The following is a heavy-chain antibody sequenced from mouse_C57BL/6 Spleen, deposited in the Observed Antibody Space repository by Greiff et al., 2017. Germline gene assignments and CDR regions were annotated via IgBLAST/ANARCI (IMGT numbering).Heavy chain of an antibody. CDR3: ARGSSQYYFDY. CDR2: INPSSGYT. J-gene: IGHJ2*01. CDR1: GYTFTSYT. V-gene: IGHV1-4*01. D-gene: IGHD1-1*01. Sequence: VQLQQSGAELARPGASVKMSCKASGYTFTSYTMHWVKQRPGQGLEWIGYINPSSGYTKYNQKVQDKATLTADKSSSTAYLQLSRLTSEDSAVYYCARGSSQYYFDYWGQGTTLTVSS.